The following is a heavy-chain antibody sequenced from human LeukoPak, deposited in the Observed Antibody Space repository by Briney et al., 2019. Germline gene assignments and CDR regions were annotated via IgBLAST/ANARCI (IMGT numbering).Heavy chain of an antibody. CDR2: IYYSGSS. J-gene: IGHJ6*03. D-gene: IGHD6-6*01. Sequence: SETLSLTCTVSGGFISNYYWGWIRQSPGKGLEYVGHIYYSGSSTYNPSLKSRVTFSVDTSKNQFSLRLSSVTAADTAVYYCARHIAARLASGYYYYMDVWGKGTTVTVSS. CDR3: ARHIAARLASGYYYYMDV. V-gene: IGHV4-59*03. CDR1: GGFISNYY.